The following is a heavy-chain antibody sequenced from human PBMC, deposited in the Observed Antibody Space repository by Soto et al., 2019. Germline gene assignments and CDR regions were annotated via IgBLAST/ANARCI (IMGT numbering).Heavy chain of an antibody. V-gene: IGHV1-18*01. CDR2: ISTDNGNT. CDR1: GYSFTSYG. J-gene: IGHJ6*02. D-gene: IGHD2-21*01. Sequence: QVHLVQSGAEVRKPGASVKVSCKASGYSFTSYGISWVRQAPGQGLEWMGWISTDNGNTNYAHNLQGRVSMTIDPSTNTAYMELWSVGSEDTAVYYCARDVPDTSLFFYYYGMDVWGQGTTVTVSS. CDR3: ARDVPDTSLFFYYYGMDV.